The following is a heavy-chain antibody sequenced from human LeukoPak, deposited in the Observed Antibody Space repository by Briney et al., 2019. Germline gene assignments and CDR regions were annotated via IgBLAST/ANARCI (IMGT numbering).Heavy chain of an antibody. D-gene: IGHD2-15*01. CDR1: GYTFTSYG. Sequence: GASVKVSCKASGYTFTSYGISWVRQAPGQGLEWMGWISAYNGNTNYAQKLQGRVTMTTDTSTSTAYMELRSLRSEDTAVYYCARDSLGYCSGGSCYSGYWGQGTLVTVSS. CDR3: ARDSLGYCSGGSCYSGY. CDR2: ISAYNGNT. J-gene: IGHJ4*02. V-gene: IGHV1-18*04.